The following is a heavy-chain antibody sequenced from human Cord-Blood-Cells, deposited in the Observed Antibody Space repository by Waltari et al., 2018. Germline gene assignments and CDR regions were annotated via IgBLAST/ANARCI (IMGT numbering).Heavy chain of an antibody. CDR3: ARAQTDGYNDAFDI. CDR2: INWNGGST. V-gene: IGHV3-20*01. D-gene: IGHD5-12*01. Sequence: EVQLVESGGGVVRPGGSLRLSWAASGFTFDDFGMSWVRQAPGKGLEWVSGINWNGGSTGYADSVKGRFTISRDNAKNSLYLQMNSLRAEDTALYHCARAQTDGYNDAFDIWGQGTMVTVSS. CDR1: GFTFDDFG. J-gene: IGHJ3*02.